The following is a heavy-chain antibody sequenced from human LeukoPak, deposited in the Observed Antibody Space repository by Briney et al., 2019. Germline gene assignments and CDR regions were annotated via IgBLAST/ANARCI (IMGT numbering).Heavy chain of an antibody. CDR3: AREAAMVDY. CDR1: GFTFNDYA. D-gene: IGHD5-18*01. CDR2: ISWNSRSI. Sequence: PGRSLRLSCATSGFTFNDYAMYWVRQAPGKGLEWVSGISWNSRSIAYADSVKGRFTISRDNAKNSLYLQMNSLRAEDTAVYYCAREAAMVDYWGQGTLVTVSS. V-gene: IGHV3-9*01. J-gene: IGHJ4*02.